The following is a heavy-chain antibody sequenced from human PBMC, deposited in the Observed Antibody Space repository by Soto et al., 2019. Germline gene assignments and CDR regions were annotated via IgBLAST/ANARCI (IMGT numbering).Heavy chain of an antibody. D-gene: IGHD3-22*01. CDR1: GGTFSSYA. CDR2: IIPIFGTA. V-gene: IGHV1-69*13. CDR3: ARDTHYYDCSGPIPVGAFDI. J-gene: IGHJ3*02. Sequence: GSSVKVSCKASGGTFSSYAISWVRQAPGQGLEWMGGIIPIFGTANYAQKFQGRVTITADESTSTAYMELSSLRSEDTAVYYCARDTHYYDCSGPIPVGAFDIWGQGTMVTVSS.